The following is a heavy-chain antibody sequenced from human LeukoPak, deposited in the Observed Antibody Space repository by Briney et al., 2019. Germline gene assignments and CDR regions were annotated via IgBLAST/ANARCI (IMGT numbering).Heavy chain of an antibody. Sequence: GASVKVSCKASGYTFTSYGISWVRQATGQGLEWMGWMNPNSGNTGYAQKFQGRVSMTRSTSTSTAYMELSSLRSEDTAVYYCVRGGYYYNRWGQGTLVTVSS. V-gene: IGHV1-8*02. CDR2: MNPNSGNT. D-gene: IGHD3-22*01. CDR1: GYTFTSYG. CDR3: VRGGYYYNR. J-gene: IGHJ4*02.